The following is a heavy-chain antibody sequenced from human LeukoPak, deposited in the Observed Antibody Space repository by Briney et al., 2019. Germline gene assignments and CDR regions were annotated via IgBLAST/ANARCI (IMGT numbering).Heavy chain of an antibody. Sequence: GGSLRLSCAGSGFSFSSYGMHWVRQAPGKGLEWVSGISWNSGSIGYADSVKGRFTISRDNAKNSLYLQMNSLRAEDTALYYCAKGYGSGSHFDYWGQGTLVTVSS. CDR2: ISWNSGSI. D-gene: IGHD3-10*01. J-gene: IGHJ4*02. CDR1: GFSFSSYG. CDR3: AKGYGSGSHFDY. V-gene: IGHV3-9*01.